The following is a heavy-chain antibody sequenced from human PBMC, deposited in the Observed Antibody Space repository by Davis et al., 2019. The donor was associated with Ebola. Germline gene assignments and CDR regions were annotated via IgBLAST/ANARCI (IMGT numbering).Heavy chain of an antibody. V-gene: IGHV4-4*02. CDR1: GGSISTSDW. J-gene: IGHJ5*02. Sequence: MPGGSLRLSCAVSGGSISTSDWWTWVRQSPGKGLEWIGEIYHRGNTNYNTSLKRRVALSVDRSKNQFSMTLTSVTAADTAVYYCARRVGQNYFDPWGQGTLVTVSS. CDR3: ARRVGQNYFDP. D-gene: IGHD1-7*01. CDR2: IYHRGNT.